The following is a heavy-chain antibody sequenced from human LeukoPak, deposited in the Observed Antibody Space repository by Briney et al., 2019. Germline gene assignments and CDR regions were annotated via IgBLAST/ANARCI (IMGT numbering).Heavy chain of an antibody. CDR1: GFTFSSYG. Sequence: GGSLRLSCAASGFTFSSYGLSWVRQAPGKGLEWVSTISDSGGSTYYTDSVKGRFTISRDNSKNTLYRQMNSLRAEDTAVYYCAKAVGTSTYYWGQGTLVTVSS. V-gene: IGHV3-23*01. CDR3: AKAVGTSTYY. CDR2: ISDSGGST. D-gene: IGHD1-26*01. J-gene: IGHJ4*02.